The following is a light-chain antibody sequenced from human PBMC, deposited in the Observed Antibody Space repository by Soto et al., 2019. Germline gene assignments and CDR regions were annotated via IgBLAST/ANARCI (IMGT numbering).Light chain of an antibody. J-gene: IGKJ2*01. CDR3: QQSYSTPMYT. CDR2: AAS. Sequence: DIQMTQSPSSLSASVGDRVTITCRASQSISSYLNWYQQKPGKAPKLLIYAASSLQAGVPSTFSGSGSGTYFTLTISSLQPEDFATYYCQQSYSTPMYTFGQGTKLEIK. CDR1: QSISSY. V-gene: IGKV1-39*01.